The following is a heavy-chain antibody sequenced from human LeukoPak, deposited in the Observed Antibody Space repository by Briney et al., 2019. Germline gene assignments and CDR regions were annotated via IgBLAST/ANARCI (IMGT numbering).Heavy chain of an antibody. V-gene: IGHV3-23*01. D-gene: IGHD6-13*01. J-gene: IGHJ6*03. CDR3: ARGAAAGPLYYYYYYMDV. CDR2: ISDSGDNT. Sequence: GGSLRLSCAASGFTFSSYVLSWVRQAPGKGLEWVSSISDSGDNTYYADSVKGRFTISRDNAKNTLYLQMNSLRAEDTAVYYCARGAAAGPLYYYYYYMDVWGKGTTVTVSS. CDR1: GFTFSSYV.